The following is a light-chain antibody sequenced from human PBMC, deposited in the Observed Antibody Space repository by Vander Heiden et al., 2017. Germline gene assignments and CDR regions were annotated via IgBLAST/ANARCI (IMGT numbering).Light chain of an antibody. V-gene: IGLV1-44*01. Sequence: QSLLTQPPTPSGTPGPRVTISCSGSSSNIGSFAVNWYHQLPETAPKLLIYSDNHRPSGVPDRFSGSRSGTSASLAISGLQSGDEADYYCATWDHSLNAWVFGGGTKLTVL. J-gene: IGLJ3*02. CDR3: ATWDHSLNAWV. CDR2: SDN. CDR1: SSNIGSFA.